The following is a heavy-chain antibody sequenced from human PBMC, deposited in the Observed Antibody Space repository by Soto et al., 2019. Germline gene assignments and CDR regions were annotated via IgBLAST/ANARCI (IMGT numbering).Heavy chain of an antibody. V-gene: IGHV1-3*01. Sequence: GASVKVSCKASGYTFTSYAMHWVRQAPGQRLEWMGWINAGNGNTKYSQKFQGRVTITRDTSASTAYMELSSLRSEDTAVYYCARGPSWYYYDSSGYYALAFDIWGQGTMVTVSS. J-gene: IGHJ3*02. CDR2: INAGNGNT. CDR3: ARGPSWYYYDSSGYYALAFDI. CDR1: GYTFTSYA. D-gene: IGHD3-22*01.